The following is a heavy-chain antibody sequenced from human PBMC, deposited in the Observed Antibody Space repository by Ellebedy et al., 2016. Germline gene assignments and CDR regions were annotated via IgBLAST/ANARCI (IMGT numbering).Heavy chain of an antibody. CDR2: ISSSSSTI. CDR1: GFSFSDYN. Sequence: GGSPRLSXVGSGFSFSDYNMNWVRQAPGERLEWLSYISSSSSTIWYADSVKGRFTVSRDNAKNSLYLQMNSLRDEDSAVYYCSREYSNTWYADFWGQGTLVTVSS. CDR3: SREYSNTWYADF. V-gene: IGHV3-48*02. D-gene: IGHD6-13*01. J-gene: IGHJ4*02.